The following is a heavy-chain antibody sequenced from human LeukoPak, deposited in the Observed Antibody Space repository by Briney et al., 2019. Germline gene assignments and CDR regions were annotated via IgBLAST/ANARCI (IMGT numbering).Heavy chain of an antibody. J-gene: IGHJ4*01. Sequence: PGGSLRLSCAASGFTFDDYGMSWVRQAPGKGLEWVSAISGSGGSTYYADSVKGRFTISRDNSKNTLYLQMNSLRAEDTAVYYCATKKPTVTTHPFFDYWGQGTPVTVSS. CDR1: GFTFDDYG. CDR2: ISGSGGST. CDR3: ATKKPTVTTHPFFDY. D-gene: IGHD4-17*01. V-gene: IGHV3-23*01.